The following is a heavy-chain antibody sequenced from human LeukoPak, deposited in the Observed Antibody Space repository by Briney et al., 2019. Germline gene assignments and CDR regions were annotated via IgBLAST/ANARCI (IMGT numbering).Heavy chain of an antibody. J-gene: IGHJ6*03. Sequence: ASVKVSCRASGYTFTSYDIIWVRQATGQGLEWMGWMNPNSGNTGYAQKFHGRVTITRNTSISTAYMELSSLRSEDTAVYYCARGVLRFLEWLPKSYMDVWGKGTTVTVSS. CDR2: MNPNSGNT. CDR3: ARGVLRFLEWLPKSYMDV. D-gene: IGHD3-3*01. V-gene: IGHV1-8*03. CDR1: GYTFTSYD.